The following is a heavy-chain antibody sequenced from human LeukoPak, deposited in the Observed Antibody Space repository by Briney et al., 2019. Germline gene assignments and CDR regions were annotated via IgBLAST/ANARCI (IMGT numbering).Heavy chain of an antibody. V-gene: IGHV3-23*01. D-gene: IGHD2-2*01. CDR2: ISGSGGRT. CDR3: SKEGYCSSTSCGNGMDV. Sequence: GGSLRLSCAASGFTFSSYDMSWVRQAPGKGLEWVSTISGSGGRTYYADSVKGRFTISRDNSKNTLYLQMNILRAEDTAVYYCSKEGYCSSTSCGNGMDVWGQGTTVTVSS. J-gene: IGHJ6*02. CDR1: GFTFSSYD.